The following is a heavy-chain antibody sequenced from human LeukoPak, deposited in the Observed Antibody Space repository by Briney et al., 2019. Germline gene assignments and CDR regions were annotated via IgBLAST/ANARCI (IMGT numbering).Heavy chain of an antibody. D-gene: IGHD5-12*01. CDR1: GFTFSSYW. V-gene: IGHV3-7*01. CDR3: ARAGYSGYDEL. Sequence: GGSLRLSCAAYGFTFSSYWMSWVRQAPGKGLEWVANIKQDGSEKYYVDSVKGRFTISRDNAKNSLYLQMNSLRAEDTAVYYCARAGYSGYDELWGQGTLVTVSS. J-gene: IGHJ4*02. CDR2: IKQDGSEK.